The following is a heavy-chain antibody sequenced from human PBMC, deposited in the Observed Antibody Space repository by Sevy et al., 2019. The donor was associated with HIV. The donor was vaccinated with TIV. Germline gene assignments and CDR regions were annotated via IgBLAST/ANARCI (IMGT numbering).Heavy chain of an antibody. J-gene: IGHJ4*02. CDR3: ARTRHGVRRVPGDADY. D-gene: IGHD3-16*01. CDR2: ISAYNGNT. V-gene: IGHV1-18*01. Sequence: ASVQVSCKASGYTFTSYGISWVRQAPGQGLEWMGWISAYNGNTNYAQKLQGRVTMTTDTSTSTAYMELRSLRSDDTAVYYCARTRHGVRRVPGDADYWGQGTLVTVSS. CDR1: GYTFTSYG.